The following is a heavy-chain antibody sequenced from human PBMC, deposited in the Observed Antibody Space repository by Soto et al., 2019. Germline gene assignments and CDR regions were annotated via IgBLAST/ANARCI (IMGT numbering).Heavy chain of an antibody. CDR1: GYTFTDYY. CDR3: ATWVVYGDYEGFDY. J-gene: IGHJ4*02. CDR2: IDPNSGNT. D-gene: IGHD4-17*01. Sequence: QVQLLQSGAELKKPGASLKVSCKTSGYTFTDYYIHWVRQAPGQGLGWMGWIDPNSGNTIYAQKFQGWVTMTTDTSSSAAYLELNRLKSEDTAVYFCATWVVYGDYEGFDYWGQGTLVTVSS. V-gene: IGHV1-2*04.